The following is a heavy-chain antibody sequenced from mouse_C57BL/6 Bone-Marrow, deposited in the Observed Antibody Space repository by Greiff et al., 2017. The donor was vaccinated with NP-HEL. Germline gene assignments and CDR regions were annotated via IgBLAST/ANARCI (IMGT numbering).Heavy chain of an antibody. CDR3: ARAYGSSFMDY. J-gene: IGHJ4*01. V-gene: IGHV5-16*01. CDR1: GFTFSDYY. Sequence: EVHLVESEGGLVQPGSSMKLSCTASGFTFSDYYMAWVRQVPEKGLEWVANINYDGSSTYYLDSLKSRFIISRDNAKNILYLQMSSLKSEDTATYYCARAYGSSFMDYWGQGTSVTVSS. D-gene: IGHD1-1*01. CDR2: INYDGSST.